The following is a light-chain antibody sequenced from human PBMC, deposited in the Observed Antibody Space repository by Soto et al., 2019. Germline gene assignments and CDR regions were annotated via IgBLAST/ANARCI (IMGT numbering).Light chain of an antibody. V-gene: IGLV2-8*01. CDR3: CSYAGSSFV. CDR1: SGDVGGYNF. CDR2: EVS. J-gene: IGLJ1*01. Sequence: QSVLTQPPSGSGSPGQSVASCCTGTSGDVGGYNFVSWFQQHPGKAPKLMIYEVSKRPSGVPDRFSGSKSGNTASLTVSGLQAEDEADYYCCSYAGSSFVFGTGTKVTVL.